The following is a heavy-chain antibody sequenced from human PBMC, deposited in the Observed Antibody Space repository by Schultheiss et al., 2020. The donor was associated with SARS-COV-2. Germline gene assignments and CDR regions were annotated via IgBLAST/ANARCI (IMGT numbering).Heavy chain of an antibody. Sequence: SETLSLTCTVSGDSVTIGTYYYNWIRQPPGKGLEWIGSIHYSGSTLYNPSLKSRVTISVDTSKNQFSLKLSSVTVADTAVYYCARATGQQPFDYWGQGTTVTVSS. CDR3: ARATGQQPFDY. D-gene: IGHD1/OR15-1a*01. J-gene: IGHJ4*03. CDR1: GDSVTIGTYY. CDR2: IHYSGST. V-gene: IGHV4-61*01.